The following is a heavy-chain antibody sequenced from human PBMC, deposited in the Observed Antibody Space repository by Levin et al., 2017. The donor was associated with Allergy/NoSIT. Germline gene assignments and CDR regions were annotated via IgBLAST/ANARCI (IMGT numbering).Heavy chain of an antibody. D-gene: IGHD2-2*01. CDR1: GFTFMNYA. CDR2: VTGSGTTT. Sequence: TGESLKISCAASGFTFMNYAVNWVRQAPGKGLEWVSGVTGSGTTTFYANSVKGRFTISRDNSKNTLNLQMNSLRAEDTATYYCAKEYTSTTRGSFDIWGQGTLVTVSS. V-gene: IGHV3-23*01. J-gene: IGHJ3*02. CDR3: AKEYTSTTRGSFDI.